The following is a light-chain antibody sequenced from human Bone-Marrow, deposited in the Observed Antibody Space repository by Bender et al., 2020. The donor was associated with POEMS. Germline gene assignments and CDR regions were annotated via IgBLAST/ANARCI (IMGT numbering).Light chain of an antibody. CDR3: QVWDSRGDLWV. J-gene: IGLJ3*02. CDR2: EGN. CDR1: SSDVGAYNF. Sequence: QSALTQPASVSGSPGQSITISCTGTSSDVGAYNFVSWYQQHPGKAPKLMIYEGNKRPSGVSNRFSGSNSGNTATLTISRVEAGDEADYYCQVWDSRGDLWVFGGGTKLTVL. V-gene: IGLV2-14*02.